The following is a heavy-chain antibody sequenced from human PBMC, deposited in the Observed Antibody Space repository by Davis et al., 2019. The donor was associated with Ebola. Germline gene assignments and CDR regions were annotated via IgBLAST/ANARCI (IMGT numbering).Heavy chain of an antibody. J-gene: IGHJ4*02. CDR2: ITGDGGTT. CDR3: AKLSVGMVISAIDQ. D-gene: IGHD2-15*01. V-gene: IGHV3-23*01. CDR1: GLGISSYA. Sequence: PGGSLRLSCAASGLGISSYAMTWVRQAPGKGLQWVSLITGDGGTTNYADSVKGRFTISRDNSKNTLHLQMNSLRGDDTAVYYCAKLSVGMVISAIDQWGQGTLVIVSS.